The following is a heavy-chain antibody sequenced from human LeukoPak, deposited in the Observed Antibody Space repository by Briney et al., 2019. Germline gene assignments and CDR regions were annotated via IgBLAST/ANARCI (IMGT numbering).Heavy chain of an antibody. CDR3: ARRLTQYDCFDP. CDR2: TYYRSTWYN. D-gene: IGHD2-2*01. J-gene: IGHJ5*02. CDR1: GDSVSSNSVT. V-gene: IGHV6-1*01. Sequence: SQTLSLTCAISGDSVSSNSVTWNWIRQSPSRGLEWLGRTYYRSTWYNDYAVSVRGRITVNSDTSKNQFSLHLNSVTPEDTAVYYCARRLTQYDCFDPWGQGILVTVSS.